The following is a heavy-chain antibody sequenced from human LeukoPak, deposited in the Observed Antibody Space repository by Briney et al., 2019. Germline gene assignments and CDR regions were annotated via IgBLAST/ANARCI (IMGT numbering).Heavy chain of an antibody. D-gene: IGHD2-15*01. CDR3: ARHCCSGPXKRVFDI. V-gene: IGHV4-39*01. Sequence: PSETLSLTCTVSGGSIISSDYHWGWVRQPPGKGLEWIGTISYSGNTDYNPSLRSRVTISVDTSNNQFSLRLGSVTAADTAVYHCARHCCSGPXKRVFDIWGQGTMVTVSS. J-gene: IGHJ3*02. CDR2: ISYSGNT. CDR1: GGSIISSDYH.